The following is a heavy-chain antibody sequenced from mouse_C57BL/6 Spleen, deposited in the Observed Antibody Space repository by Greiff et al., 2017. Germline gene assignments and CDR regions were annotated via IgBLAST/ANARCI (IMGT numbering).Heavy chain of an antibody. D-gene: IGHD2-12*01. CDR1: GYTFTSYW. J-gene: IGHJ4*01. CDR3: ARSAYYRDAMDY. V-gene: IGHV1-55*01. CDR2: IYPGSGST. Sequence: VQLQQSGAELVKPGASVKMSCKASGYTFTSYWITWVKQRPGQGLEWIGDIYPGSGSTNYNEKFKSKATLTVDTSSSTAYMQLSSLTSEDSAVYYCARSAYYRDAMDYWGQGTSVTVSS.